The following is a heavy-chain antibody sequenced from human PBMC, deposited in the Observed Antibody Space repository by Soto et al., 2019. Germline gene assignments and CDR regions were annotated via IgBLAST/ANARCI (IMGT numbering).Heavy chain of an antibody. CDR3: VRTSLVVADTDREDY. D-gene: IGHD2-15*01. J-gene: IGHJ4*02. Sequence: EVQLVESGGGLVQPGGSLRLSCAASGFTFSSYWMHWVRKAPGKGLVWVSRINSDGSSTSYADSVKGRFTISRDNAKNTLYLQRNSRRAEDTAVYYCVRTSLVVADTDREDYWGQGNRVTGSS. V-gene: IGHV3-74*01. CDR1: GFTFSSYW. CDR2: INSDGSST.